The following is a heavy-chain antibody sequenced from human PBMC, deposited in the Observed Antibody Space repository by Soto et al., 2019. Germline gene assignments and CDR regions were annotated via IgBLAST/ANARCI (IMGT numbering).Heavy chain of an antibody. D-gene: IGHD1-26*01. V-gene: IGHV1-46*01. CDR1: GYSFTKYY. CDR3: ARVALSGGGWLDP. Sequence: ASVKVSCKASGYSFTKYYLHWVRQAPGQGLEWMAIINPSSGDTTYAQKFQGRVTVTSYTSTSTVYMELRSLTSEDTAIYYCARVALSGGGWLDPWGQGTLVTVS. CDR2: INPSSGDT. J-gene: IGHJ5*02.